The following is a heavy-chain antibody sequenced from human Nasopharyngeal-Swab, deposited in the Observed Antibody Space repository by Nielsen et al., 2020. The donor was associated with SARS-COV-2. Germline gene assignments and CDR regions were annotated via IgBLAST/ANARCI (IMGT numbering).Heavy chain of an antibody. J-gene: IGHJ3*02. CDR1: GFTFDDYA. Sequence: GGSLRLSCAASGFTFDDYAMHWVRQAPGKGLEWVSGISWNSGSTGYADSVKGRFTISRDNAKNSLYLQMNSLRAEDTALYYCARDGYSYDDAFDIWGQGTLVTVSS. V-gene: IGHV3-9*01. CDR2: ISWNSGST. CDR3: ARDGYSYDDAFDI. D-gene: IGHD5-18*01.